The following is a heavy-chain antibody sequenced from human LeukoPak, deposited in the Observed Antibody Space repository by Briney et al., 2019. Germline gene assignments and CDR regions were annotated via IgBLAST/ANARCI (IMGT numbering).Heavy chain of an antibody. CDR2: ISSSSSYI. Sequence: GGSPRLSCAASGFTFSSYSMNWVRQAPGKGLEWVSSISSSSSYIYYADSVKGRFTISRDNAKNSLYLQMNSLRAEDTAVYYCARWEGDGYNSLDYWGQGTLVTVSS. D-gene: IGHD5-24*01. CDR3: ARWEGDGYNSLDY. J-gene: IGHJ4*02. CDR1: GFTFSSYS. V-gene: IGHV3-21*01.